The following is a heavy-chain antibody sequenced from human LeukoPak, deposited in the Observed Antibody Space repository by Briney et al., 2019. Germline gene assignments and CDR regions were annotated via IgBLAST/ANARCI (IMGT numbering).Heavy chain of an antibody. J-gene: IGHJ3*01. D-gene: IGHD3-22*01. Sequence: GGSLRLSCAASGFTFSSYAMSWVRQAPGEGLEWVSAITGSGGSTYSADSVKGRFTISRDNSKNTLYLQMNTLRAEDTAVYYCAKLIRSSYYDSRGFYISAFDLWGQGTVVAVSS. CDR1: GFTFSSYA. V-gene: IGHV3-23*01. CDR3: AKLIRSSYYDSRGFYISAFDL. CDR2: ITGSGGST.